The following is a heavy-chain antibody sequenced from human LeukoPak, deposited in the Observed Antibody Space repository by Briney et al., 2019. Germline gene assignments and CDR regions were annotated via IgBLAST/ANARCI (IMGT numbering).Heavy chain of an antibody. CDR1: GSSISSSSHS. V-gene: IGHV4-39*01. CDR2: IDYTGRT. J-gene: IGHJ5*02. D-gene: IGHD1-1*01. Sequence: SETLSLTCTLSGSSISSSSHSWGWIRQPPGKGLEGTGTIDYTGRTYYNPSLESRLTISVDTSKNQFSLKLTSVAAADTAIYYCAQSLGSGNWIGNWFDPWGQGTLVTVSS. CDR3: AQSLGSGNWIGNWFDP.